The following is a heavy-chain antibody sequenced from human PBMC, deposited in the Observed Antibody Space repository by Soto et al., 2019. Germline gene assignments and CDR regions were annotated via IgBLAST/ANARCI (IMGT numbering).Heavy chain of an antibody. D-gene: IGHD3-16*01. CDR3: ARDPGEIGDY. CDR2: ISHDGGNK. V-gene: IGHV3-30*03. CDR1: GFTFSTYG. J-gene: IGHJ4*02. Sequence: HVQLVESGGGVVQPGTSLRLSCTASGFTFSTYGMHWVRQAPGKGLEWVAAISHDGGNKIYADTVKGRFTISRDNSKNTLYLQINSLRVEDTAVYYCARDPGEIGDYWGQGTLVTVSS.